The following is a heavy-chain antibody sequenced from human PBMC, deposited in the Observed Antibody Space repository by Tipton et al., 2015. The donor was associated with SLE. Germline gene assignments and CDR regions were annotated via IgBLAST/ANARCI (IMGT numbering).Heavy chain of an antibody. V-gene: IGHV4-59*08. CDR1: GGSIRSYY. CDR2: IYDSENT. J-gene: IGHJ6*02. CDR3: ARGEGDFWSDPYYYGMDV. D-gene: IGHD3-3*01. Sequence: TLSLTCTVSGGSIRSYYWSWIRQAPGKGLEWIGYIYDSENTNYNPSLKSRVTISVDTSKNQFSLKLSSVTAADTAVYYCARGEGDFWSDPYYYGMDVWGQGTTVTVSS.